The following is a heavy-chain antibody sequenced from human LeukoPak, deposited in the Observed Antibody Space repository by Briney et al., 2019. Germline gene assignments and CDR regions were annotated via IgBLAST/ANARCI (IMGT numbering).Heavy chain of an antibody. Sequence: GGSLRLPCAASGFTFSSYGMTWVRQAPGKGLEWVSSISSSSSYIYYADSVKGRFTISRDNAKNSLYLQMNSLRAEDTAVYYCARDAPPSYYDSSGYHDYWGQGTLVTVSS. J-gene: IGHJ4*02. D-gene: IGHD3-22*01. V-gene: IGHV3-21*01. CDR3: ARDAPPSYYDSSGYHDY. CDR2: ISSSSSYI. CDR1: GFTFSSYG.